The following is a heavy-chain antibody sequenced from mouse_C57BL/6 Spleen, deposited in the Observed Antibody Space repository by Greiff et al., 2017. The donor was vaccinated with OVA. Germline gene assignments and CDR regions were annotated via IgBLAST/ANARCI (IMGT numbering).Heavy chain of an antibody. CDR1: GYTFTSYW. V-gene: IGHV1-7*01. D-gene: IGHD2-10*01. J-gene: IGHJ4*01. Sequence: QVQLQQSGAELAKPGASVKLSCKASGYTFTSYWMHWVKQRPGQGLEWIGYINPSSGYTKYNQKFKDKATLTADKSSSTAYMQLSSLTYEDSAVYYCARSYYGNYDAMDYWGQGTSVTVSS. CDR3: ARSYYGNYDAMDY. CDR2: INPSSGYT.